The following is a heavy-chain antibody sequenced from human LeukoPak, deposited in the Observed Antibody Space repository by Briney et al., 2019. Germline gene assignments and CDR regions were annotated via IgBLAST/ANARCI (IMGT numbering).Heavy chain of an antibody. V-gene: IGHV4-4*02. J-gene: IGHJ4*02. CDR1: GGSISSSNW. CDR3: AKDVSGWYGYYSDY. Sequence: PSETLSLTCAVSGGSISSSNWWSWVRQPPGKGLEWIGEIYHSGSTNYNPSLKSRVTISVDKSKNQFSLKLSSVTAADTAVYFCAKDVSGWYGYYSDYWGQGTLVTVSS. CDR2: IYHSGST. D-gene: IGHD6-19*01.